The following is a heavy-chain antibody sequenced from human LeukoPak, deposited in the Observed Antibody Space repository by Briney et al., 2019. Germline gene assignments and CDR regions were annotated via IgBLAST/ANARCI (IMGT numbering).Heavy chain of an antibody. J-gene: IGHJ4*02. CDR3: ARGRLIGVPSRTQAPHDS. D-gene: IGHD2-2*01. V-gene: IGHV1-2*02. Sequence: ASVKVSCKASGYTFTDYYIHWVRQAPGQGLEWMGWINVNSGGTEYAPKFQGRVTMTRDTSINTAYMELSRLTSDDSAVYYCARGRLIGVPSRTQAPHDSWGQGTRVTVSS. CDR2: INVNSGGT. CDR1: GYTFTDYY.